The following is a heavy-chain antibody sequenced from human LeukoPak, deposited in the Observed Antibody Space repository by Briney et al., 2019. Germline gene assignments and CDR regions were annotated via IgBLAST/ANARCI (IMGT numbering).Heavy chain of an antibody. J-gene: IGHJ4*02. Sequence: PSETLSLTCTVSGGSISSYYWSWIRQPPGKGLEWSGYIYYSGSTNYNPSLKSRVTISVDTSKNQFSLKLSSVTAADTAVYYCARGSGGYNPRQYFDYWGQGTLVTVSS. CDR3: ARGSGGYNPRQYFDY. CDR2: IYYSGST. CDR1: GGSISSYY. V-gene: IGHV4-59*12. D-gene: IGHD5-24*01.